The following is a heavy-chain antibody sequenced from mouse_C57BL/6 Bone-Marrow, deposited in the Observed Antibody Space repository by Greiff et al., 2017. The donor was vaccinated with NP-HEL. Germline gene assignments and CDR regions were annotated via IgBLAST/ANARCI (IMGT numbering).Heavy chain of an antibody. J-gene: IGHJ3*01. D-gene: IGHD2-3*01. CDR3: AREGEDDGYLSWFAY. CDR1: GYTFTSYW. Sequence: QVQLQQSGTELVKPGASVKLSCKASGYTFTSYWMHWVKQRPGQGLEWIGNINPSNGGTNYNEKFKSKATLTVDKSSSTAYMQLSSLTSEDSAVYYCAREGEDDGYLSWFAYWGQGTLVTVSA. V-gene: IGHV1-53*01. CDR2: INPSNGGT.